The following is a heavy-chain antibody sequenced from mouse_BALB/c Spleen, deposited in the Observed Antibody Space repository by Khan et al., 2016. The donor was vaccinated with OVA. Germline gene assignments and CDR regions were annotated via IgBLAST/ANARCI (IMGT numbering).Heavy chain of an antibody. D-gene: IGHD2-14*01. V-gene: IGHV4-1*02. CDR1: GFYFSRYW. Sequence: EVKLLESGGGLVQPGGSLKLSCAASGFYFSRYWMSWVRQAPGKGLEWIGEINPDSSTINYTPSLKDKFIISRDNAKNTLYLQMSKVRSEDTALYYCARPYRYDGKAWFAYWGQGTLVTVSA. J-gene: IGHJ3*01. CDR2: INPDSSTI. CDR3: ARPYRYDGKAWFAY.